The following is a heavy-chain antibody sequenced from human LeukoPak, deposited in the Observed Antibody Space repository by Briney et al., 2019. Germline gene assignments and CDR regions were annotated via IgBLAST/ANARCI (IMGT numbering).Heavy chain of an antibody. CDR1: GFTFSSHA. Sequence: GSLRLSCAASGFTFSSHAMSWVRQAPGKGLEWVSAISISGGSTYYADSVKGRFTISRDNSKNTLYLQMNSLRAEDTAVYYCAKDPYRVVVATGNYLDPWGQGTLVTVSS. V-gene: IGHV3-23*01. CDR3: AKDPYRVVVATGNYLDP. CDR2: ISISGGST. D-gene: IGHD2-15*01. J-gene: IGHJ5*02.